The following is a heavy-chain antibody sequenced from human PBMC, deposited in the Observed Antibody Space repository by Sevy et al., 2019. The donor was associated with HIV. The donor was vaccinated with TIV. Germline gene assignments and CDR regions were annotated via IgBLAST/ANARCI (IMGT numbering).Heavy chain of an antibody. CDR1: GFTVSSNY. D-gene: IGHD6-6*01. Sequence: GGSLRLSCAASGFTVSSNYMSWVRQAPGKGLEWVSLIYDVSSTYFADSVEGRFTISTDNSKNTLYLQMNSLRAEDTAVYYCATQSGYSTSPGAFDIWAKGQWSPSPQ. V-gene: IGHV3-53*01. CDR3: ATQSGYSTSPGAFDI. CDR2: IYDVSST. J-gene: IGHJ3*02.